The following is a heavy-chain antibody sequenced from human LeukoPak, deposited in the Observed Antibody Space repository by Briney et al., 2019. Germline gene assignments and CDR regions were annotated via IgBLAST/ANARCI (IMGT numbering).Heavy chain of an antibody. D-gene: IGHD6-19*01. J-gene: IGHJ6*03. CDR2: IFYSGNT. CDR1: GGSISSSSYY. Sequence: SETLSLTCTVSGGSISSSSYYWGWIRQPPGKGLEWIGSIFYSGNTYYNPSLKSRVTISVDTSKNQFSLKLSSVTAADTAVYYCARDGSGWQNYYYYYYMDVWGKGTTVTISS. CDR3: ARDGSGWQNYYYYYYMDV. V-gene: IGHV4-39*07.